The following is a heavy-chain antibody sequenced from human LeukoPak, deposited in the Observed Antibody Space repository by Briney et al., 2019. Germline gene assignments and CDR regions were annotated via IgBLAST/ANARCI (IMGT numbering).Heavy chain of an antibody. J-gene: IGHJ5*02. D-gene: IGHD2-21*01. V-gene: IGHV3-53*01. CDR2: IYSGGGT. CDR1: GFTFSDCY. CDR3: AKGGGRVIANNWFDP. Sequence: GGSLRLSCAASGFTFSDCYLSWIRQAPGKGLEWLSVIYSGGGTYYADSVKGRFTISRDNSKNTLYLQMNSLRAEDTAVYYCAKGGGRVIANNWFDPWGQGTLVTVSS.